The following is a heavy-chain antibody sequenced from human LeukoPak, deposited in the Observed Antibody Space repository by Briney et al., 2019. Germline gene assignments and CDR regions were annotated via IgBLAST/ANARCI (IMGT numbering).Heavy chain of an antibody. J-gene: IGHJ4*02. D-gene: IGHD3-3*01. CDR2: IGGSGGSA. CDR3: AKAPEYYDFWSGYWYYFDY. CDR1: GFAFSNYA. Sequence: GGSLRLSCAASGFAFSNYAMSWVRQAPGKGLEWVSAIGGSGGSAYYADSVKGRFTISRDNSKNTLYLQMNSLRAEDTAVYYCAKAPEYYDFWSGYWYYFDYWGQGTLVTVSS. V-gene: IGHV3-23*01.